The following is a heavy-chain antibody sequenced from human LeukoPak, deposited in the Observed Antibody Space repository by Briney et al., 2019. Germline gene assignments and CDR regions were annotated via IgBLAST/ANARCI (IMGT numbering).Heavy chain of an antibody. D-gene: IGHD2-21*01. CDR1: GFSFSDYG. CDR3: VREGDCGSGNCVAYYFDY. V-gene: IGHV3-21*01. CDR2: ISGSSKYI. J-gene: IGHJ4*02. Sequence: GGSLRLSCAASGFSFSDYGMDWVRQAPGKGLEWVSSISGSSKYIYYADSVRGRFTISRDNAENSLYLQMNSLRAEDTAVYYCVREGDCGSGNCVAYYFDYWGQGALVTVSS.